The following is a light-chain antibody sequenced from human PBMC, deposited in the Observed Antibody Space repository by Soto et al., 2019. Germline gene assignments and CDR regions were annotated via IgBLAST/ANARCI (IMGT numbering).Light chain of an antibody. CDR1: QSVSSSY. CDR3: QHYGSSLYT. J-gene: IGKJ2*01. CDR2: DAF. Sequence: EIVLTQSPGTLSLSPGERATLSCRASQSVSSSYLAWYQQKPGQAPRLLIYDAFNRATGIPDRFSGSGSGTDFTLTISRLEPEDVAVYYCQHYGSSLYTFGQGTKLE. V-gene: IGKV3-20*01.